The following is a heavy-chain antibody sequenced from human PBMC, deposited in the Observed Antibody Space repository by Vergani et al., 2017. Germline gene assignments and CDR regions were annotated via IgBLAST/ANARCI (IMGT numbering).Heavy chain of an antibody. J-gene: IGHJ6*04. CDR2: IKQDGSEK. V-gene: IGHV3-7*01. D-gene: IGHD3-3*01. CDR3: ARDPDKNTIFGVVISEDV. Sequence: EVQLVESGGGLVQPGGSLRLSCAASGFTFSSYWMSWVRQAPGKGLEWVANIKQDGSEKYYVDSVKGRFTISRDNAKNSLYLQMNSLGAEDTAVYYCARDPDKNTIFGVVISEDVWGKGTTVTVSS. CDR1: GFTFSSYW.